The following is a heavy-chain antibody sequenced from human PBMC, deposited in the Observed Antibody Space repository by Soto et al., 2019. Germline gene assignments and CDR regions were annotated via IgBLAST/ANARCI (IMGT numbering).Heavy chain of an antibody. D-gene: IGHD1-1*01. CDR2: ISYDGSNK. CDR3: ARDPYTNFERSYGTDV. CDR1: GFTFRSYD. Sequence: PGGSLRLSCAASGFTFRSYDIHWVRQAPGKGLEWVAVISYDGSNKYYADSVKGRFTISRDNSKNTLYLQMNSLRAEDTAVYYCARDPYTNFERSYGTDVWGQGTTVTVSS. V-gene: IGHV3-30-3*01. J-gene: IGHJ6*02.